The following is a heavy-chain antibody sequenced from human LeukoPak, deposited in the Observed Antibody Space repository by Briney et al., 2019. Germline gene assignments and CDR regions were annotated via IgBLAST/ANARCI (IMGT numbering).Heavy chain of an antibody. D-gene: IGHD3-10*01. CDR2: IRYDGSNK. Sequence: GGSLRLSCAASGFTFSSYGMHWVRQAPGKGLEWVAFIRYDGSNKYYADSVKGRFTISRDNSKNTLYLQMNSLRAEDTAVYYCAKGREYYGSGSYVDYWGQGTLVTVSS. J-gene: IGHJ4*02. CDR1: GFTFSSYG. V-gene: IGHV3-30*02. CDR3: AKGREYYGSGSYVDY.